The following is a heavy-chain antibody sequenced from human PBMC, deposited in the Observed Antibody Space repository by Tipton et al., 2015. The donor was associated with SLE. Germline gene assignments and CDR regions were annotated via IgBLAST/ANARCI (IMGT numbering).Heavy chain of an antibody. CDR3: ARQSFGGSWEFDY. J-gene: IGHJ4*02. CDR2: VYRDGRT. Sequence: TLSLTCYVSNFDVRGSYYWGWVRQTPEKGLAWLGSVYRDGRTFYNPSLKSRLTISIDSSKNQFSLRLESSTAADTAVYFCARQSFGGSWEFDYWGQGALVTVSS. D-gene: IGHD2-15*01. CDR1: NFDVRGSYY. V-gene: IGHV4-38-2*01.